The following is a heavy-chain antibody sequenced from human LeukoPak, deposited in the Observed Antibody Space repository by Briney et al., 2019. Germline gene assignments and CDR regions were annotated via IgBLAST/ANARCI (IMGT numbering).Heavy chain of an antibody. D-gene: IGHD5-24*01. CDR1: GYTLTELS. V-gene: IGHV1-24*01. CDR2: FDPEDGET. Sequence: ASVKVSCKVSGYTLTELSMHWVRQAPGKGLEWMGGFDPEDGETTYAQKFQGRVTMTEDTSTDTAYMELSSLRSEDTAVYYCATDPGRDGYNGYYFDYWGQGTLVTVSS. CDR3: ATDPGRDGYNGYYFDY. J-gene: IGHJ4*02.